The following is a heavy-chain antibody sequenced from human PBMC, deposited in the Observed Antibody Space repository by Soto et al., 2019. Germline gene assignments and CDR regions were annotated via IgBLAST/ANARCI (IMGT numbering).Heavy chain of an antibody. Sequence: GGSLRLSCAASGFTFSSYGMHWVRQAPGKGLEWVAVIWYDGSNKYYADSVKGRFTISRDNSKNTLYLQMNSLRAEDTAVYYCASETKTDAFDIWGQGTMVTVSS. J-gene: IGHJ3*02. CDR2: IWYDGSNK. V-gene: IGHV3-33*01. CDR3: ASETKTDAFDI. CDR1: GFTFSSYG.